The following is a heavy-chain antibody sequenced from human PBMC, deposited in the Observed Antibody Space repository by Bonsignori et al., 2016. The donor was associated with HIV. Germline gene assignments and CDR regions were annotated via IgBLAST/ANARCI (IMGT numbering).Heavy chain of an antibody. Sequence: WIRQPPGKGLEWVSAISGSGGSTYYADSVKGRFTISRDNSKNTLYLQMNSLRAEDTAVYYCAKGLRGYSGYDLSFYYYYMDVWGKGTTVTVSS. V-gene: IGHV3-23*01. CDR2: ISGSGGST. CDR3: AKGLRGYSGYDLSFYYYYMDV. J-gene: IGHJ6*03. D-gene: IGHD5-12*01.